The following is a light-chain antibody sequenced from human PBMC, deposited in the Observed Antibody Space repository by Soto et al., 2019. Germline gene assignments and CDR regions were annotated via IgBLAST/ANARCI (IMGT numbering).Light chain of an antibody. Sequence: DIQMTQSPSSLSASVGDRVTITCRASQSISSYLNWYQQKPGKAPKLLIYAASSLQSGVPSRFSGSGSATDLTLTISSPQPEAFATYYCQQSYSTLTIGQGTRLVIK. CDR3: QQSYSTLT. V-gene: IGKV1-39*01. J-gene: IGKJ5*01. CDR2: AAS. CDR1: QSISSY.